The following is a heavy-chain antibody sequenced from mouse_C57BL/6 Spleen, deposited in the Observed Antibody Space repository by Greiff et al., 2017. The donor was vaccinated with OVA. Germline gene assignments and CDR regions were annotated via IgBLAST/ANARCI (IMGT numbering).Heavy chain of an antibody. CDR2: IDPEDGET. CDR1: GFNIKDYY. V-gene: IGHV14-2*01. D-gene: IGHD1-1*01. J-gene: IGHJ2*01. CDR3: AAYYYGSSSYFDY. Sequence: VQLKESGAELVKPGASVKLSCTASGFNIKDYYMHWVKQRTEQGLEWIGRIDPEDGETKYAPKFQGKATITADTSSNTAYLQLSSLTSEDTAVYYCAAYYYGSSSYFDYWGQGTTLTVSS.